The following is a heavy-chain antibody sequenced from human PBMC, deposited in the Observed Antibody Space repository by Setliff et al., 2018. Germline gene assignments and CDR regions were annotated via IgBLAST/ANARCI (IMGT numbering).Heavy chain of an antibody. V-gene: IGHV1-69*13. D-gene: IGHD7-27*01. CDR1: GVTFSNYS. CDR2: IVPMFAVG. CDR3: AGAPPGTWGPYYHYCLEV. Sequence: SVKVSCKTSGVTFSNYSFNWVRQAPGQGLEWMGGIVPMFAVGTYPQKFKGKVTVTADESTTTVYMELTSLTSDDTSVYFRAGAPPGTWGPYYHYCLEVWGQGTTVTVSS. J-gene: IGHJ6*02.